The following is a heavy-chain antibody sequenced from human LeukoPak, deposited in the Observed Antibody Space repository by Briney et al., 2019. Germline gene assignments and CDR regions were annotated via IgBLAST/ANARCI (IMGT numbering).Heavy chain of an antibody. V-gene: IGHV4-59*11. D-gene: IGHD2-8*01. CDR3: ARLGVEMEIDP. CDR2: IYFTGST. J-gene: IGHJ5*02. Sequence: SETLSLTCTVSGASISGHSWSWIRQPPGKGLEWIGYIYFTGSTNYVPSLHSRVTISVDTSRNQFSLKLTSVTAADTAVYYCARLGVEMEIDPWGQGTLVTVSS. CDR1: GASISGHS.